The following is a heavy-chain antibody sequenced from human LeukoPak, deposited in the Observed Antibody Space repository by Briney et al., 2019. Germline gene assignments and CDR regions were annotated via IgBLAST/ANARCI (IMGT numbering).Heavy chain of an antibody. CDR2: IYNSGNT. V-gene: IGHV4-4*07. CDR1: GASISTNY. D-gene: IGHD3-22*01. CDR3: ARGSFDSSGYYVFDY. Sequence: SETLSLTCSVSGASISTNYWSWIRQPAGKGLEWIGRIYNSGNTNYSPSLESRVTMSADTSKNHFSLRLTSVTAADTAVYYCARGSFDSSGYYVFDYWGQGRLVTVSS. J-gene: IGHJ4*02.